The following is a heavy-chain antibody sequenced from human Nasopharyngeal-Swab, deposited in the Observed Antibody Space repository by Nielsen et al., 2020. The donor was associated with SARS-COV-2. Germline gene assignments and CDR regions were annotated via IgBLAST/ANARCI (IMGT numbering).Heavy chain of an antibody. CDR1: GFTFSSYG. Sequence: GESLKISCAASGFTFSSYGMHWVRQAPGKGLEWVAVISYDGSNKYYADSVKGRFTISRDNSKNTLYLQMNNLRAEDTAVYYCARGSSGWQFYFDYWGQGTLVTVSS. CDR2: ISYDGSNK. CDR3: ARGSSGWQFYFDY. V-gene: IGHV3-30*03. D-gene: IGHD6-19*01. J-gene: IGHJ4*02.